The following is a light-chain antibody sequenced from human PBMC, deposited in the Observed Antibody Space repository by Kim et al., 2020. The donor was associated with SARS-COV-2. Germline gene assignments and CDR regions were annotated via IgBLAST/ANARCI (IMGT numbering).Light chain of an antibody. CDR3: QQTYRLSA. Sequence: SVGDRVTITCRASDTIATYLKWYQQKPGKAPKLLIYAASRLQTGVPSRFSGSGSGTHFTLTISSLQPDDFATYYCQQTYRLSAFGAGTKVDIK. CDR1: DTIATY. J-gene: IGKJ4*01. CDR2: AAS. V-gene: IGKV1-39*01.